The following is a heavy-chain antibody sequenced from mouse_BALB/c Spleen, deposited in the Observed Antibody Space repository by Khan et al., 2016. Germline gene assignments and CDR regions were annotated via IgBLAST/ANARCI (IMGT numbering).Heavy chain of an antibody. CDR2: IHPSDSES. CDR3: TRSANSNQPSNAMDY. D-gene: IGHD2-5*01. J-gene: IGHJ4*01. Sequence: QVQLQQPGTELVRPGASVKLSCKASGYSFTRYWMHWVKQRPGQGLEWIAMIHPSDSESRLNQKFKDKATLTVDNSSSIAYMQLSSPTSADSAVYYYTRSANSNQPSNAMDYWGQGTTLTVSS. CDR1: GYSFTRYW. V-gene: IGHV1-61*01.